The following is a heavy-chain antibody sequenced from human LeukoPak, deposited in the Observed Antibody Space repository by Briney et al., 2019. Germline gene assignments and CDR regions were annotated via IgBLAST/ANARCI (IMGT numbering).Heavy chain of an antibody. CDR2: ISAYNGNT. V-gene: IGHV1-18*01. J-gene: IGHJ3*02. CDR3: ASATAAARPHAFDI. CDR1: GYTFTSYG. D-gene: IGHD2-2*01. Sequence: ASVKVSCKASGYTFTSYGISWVRQAPGQGLEWVGWISAYNGNTNYAQKLQGRVTMTTDTSTSTAYMELRSLRSDDTAVYYCASATAAARPHAFDIWGQGTMVTVSS.